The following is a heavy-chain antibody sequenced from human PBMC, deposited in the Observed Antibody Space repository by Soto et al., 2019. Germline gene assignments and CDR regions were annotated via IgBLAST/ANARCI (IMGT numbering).Heavy chain of an antibody. Sequence: QVQLQESGPGLVKPSQTLSLTCTVSGGSISSGDYYWSWIRQPPGKGLEWIGYIYYSGSTYYNPSLKSRVTISVDTSKNQFSLKLSSVTAADTAVYYCAREAVATILGPNWFDPWGQGTLVTVSS. D-gene: IGHD5-12*01. V-gene: IGHV4-30-4*01. J-gene: IGHJ5*02. CDR2: IYYSGST. CDR1: GGSISSGDYY. CDR3: AREAVATILGPNWFDP.